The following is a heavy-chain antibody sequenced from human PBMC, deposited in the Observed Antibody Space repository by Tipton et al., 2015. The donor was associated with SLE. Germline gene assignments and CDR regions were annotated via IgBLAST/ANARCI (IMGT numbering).Heavy chain of an antibody. CDR3: ARDPNGGYGSFDY. CDR2: VFSSGTT. D-gene: IGHD7-27*01. CDR1: SGSVSSGAYY. J-gene: IGHJ4*02. Sequence: TLSLTCTVSSGSVSSGAYYWSWIRQHPGKGLEWIGYVFSSGTTYYNPSLKGRLSLSLDTSQNQLSLKLSSVTSADTAVYYCARDPNGGYGSFDYWGLGALVTVSS. V-gene: IGHV4-31*03.